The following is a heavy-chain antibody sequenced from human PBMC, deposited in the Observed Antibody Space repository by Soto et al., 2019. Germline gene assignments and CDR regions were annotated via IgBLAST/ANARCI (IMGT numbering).Heavy chain of an antibody. V-gene: IGHV1-69*02. J-gene: IGHJ5*02. Sequence: SVKVSCKAAGGTFSSYTISWVRQAPGQGLEWMGRIIPILGIANYAQKFQGRVTMTRDTSTSTVYMELSSLRSEDTAVYYCARDGMDSSSNNWFDPWG. D-gene: IGHD6-13*01. CDR1: GGTFSSYT. CDR3: ARDGMDSSSNNWFDP. CDR2: IIPILGIA.